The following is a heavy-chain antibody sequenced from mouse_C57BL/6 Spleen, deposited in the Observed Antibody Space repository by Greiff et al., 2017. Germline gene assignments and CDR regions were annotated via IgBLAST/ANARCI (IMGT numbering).Heavy chain of an antibody. J-gene: IGHJ2*01. V-gene: IGHV1-5*01. CDR2: IYPGNSDT. D-gene: IGHD2-4*01. Sequence: EVQVVESGTVLARPGASVKMSCKTSGYTFTSYWMHWVKQRPGQGLEWIGAIYPGNSDTSYNQKFKGKAKLTAVTTASTAYMELSSLTNEDSAVYYCTRSGIYDYDAYFDYWGQGTTLTVSS. CDR3: TRSGIYDYDAYFDY. CDR1: GYTFTSYW.